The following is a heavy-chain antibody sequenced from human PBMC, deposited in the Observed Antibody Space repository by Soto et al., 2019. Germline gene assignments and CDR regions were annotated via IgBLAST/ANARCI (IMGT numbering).Heavy chain of an antibody. CDR3: ARNGRFEGSD. V-gene: IGHV1-69*02. J-gene: IGHJ4*02. Sequence: QVQLVQSGAEVKKPGSSVKVSCKASVGTFSSYTISWVRQAPGQRLEWMGRIIPILGIANYAQKFQGRVTITANKSTSTAYMELRSLRTEDTAVYYCARNGRFEGSDWGQGTLVTVSS. CDR2: IIPILGIA. CDR1: VGTFSSYT. D-gene: IGHD3-3*01.